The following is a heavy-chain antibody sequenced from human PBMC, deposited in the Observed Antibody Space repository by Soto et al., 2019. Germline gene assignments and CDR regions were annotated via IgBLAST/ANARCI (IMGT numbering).Heavy chain of an antibody. CDR1: GGSISSSSYY. V-gene: IGHV4-39*01. Sequence: TLSLTCTVSGGSISSSSYYWGWIRQPPGKGLEWIGSIYYSGSTYYNPSLKSRVTISVDTSKNQFSLKLSSVTAADTAVYYCARQREGYSYGLMLCYYYGMDVWGQGTRVTVSS. D-gene: IGHD5-18*01. J-gene: IGHJ6*02. CDR3: ARQREGYSYGLMLCYYYGMDV. CDR2: IYYSGST.